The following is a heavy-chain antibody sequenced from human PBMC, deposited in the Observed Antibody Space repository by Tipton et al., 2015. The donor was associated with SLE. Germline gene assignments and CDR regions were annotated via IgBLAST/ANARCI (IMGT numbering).Heavy chain of an antibody. CDR1: GGSISGYY. CDR2: IYSSGST. J-gene: IGHJ4*02. D-gene: IGHD3-16*01. V-gene: IGHV4-4*07. CDR3: ARGGGGYYDY. Sequence: TLSLTCTVSGGSISGYYWSWVRQPAGKGLGWFGRIYSSGSTIYNPSLKSRLTLSLDTSKNQFSLRVRSVTAADTAVYYCARGGGGYYDYWGQGTLVTVSS.